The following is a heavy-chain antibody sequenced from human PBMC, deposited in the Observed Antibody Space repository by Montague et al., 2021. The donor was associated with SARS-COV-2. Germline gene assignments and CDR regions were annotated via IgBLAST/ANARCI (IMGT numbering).Heavy chain of an antibody. CDR3: ARGGGYYNYGLDV. CDR1: GGSISNYY. J-gene: IGHJ6*02. CDR2: IYYSGST. Sequence: SETLSLTCTVSGGSISNYYWSWIRQPPGRGLEWIGYIYYSGSTXXXPSXKGRVTISLDTSKNQFSLKVTSVTAADTAVYYCARGGGYYNYGLDVWGPGTTVIVSS. V-gene: IGHV4-59*01. D-gene: IGHD3-22*01.